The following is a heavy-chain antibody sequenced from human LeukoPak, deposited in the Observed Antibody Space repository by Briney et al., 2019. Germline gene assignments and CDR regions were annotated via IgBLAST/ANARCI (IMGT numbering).Heavy chain of an antibody. D-gene: IGHD6-13*01. J-gene: IGHJ6*02. CDR3: ATGYLVTAGLMDV. CDR2: FDPEDGKT. V-gene: IGHV1-24*01. CDR1: GYTLTESS. Sequence: ASVKVSCKVSGYTLTESSMFWVRQAPGKGLEWMGSFDPEDGKTVYAQKFQGRVTMTEDTSTDTAYMELSSLRSEDTAVYYCATGYLVTAGLMDVWGQGTTVTASS.